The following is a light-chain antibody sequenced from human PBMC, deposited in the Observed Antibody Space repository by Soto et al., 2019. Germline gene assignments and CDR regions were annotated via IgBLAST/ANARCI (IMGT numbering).Light chain of an antibody. V-gene: IGLV2-14*01. CDR3: SSYTSSYTLPYI. J-gene: IGLJ1*01. Sequence: QSALTQPPSASGSHGRSVTISCIGTSSEVGAYNYVSWYQQHPGKAPKLMIYEVSDRPLGVSNRFSGSKSGNTASLTISGLQAEDEADYYCSSYTSSYTLPYIFGTGTNVTVL. CDR2: EVS. CDR1: SSEVGAYNY.